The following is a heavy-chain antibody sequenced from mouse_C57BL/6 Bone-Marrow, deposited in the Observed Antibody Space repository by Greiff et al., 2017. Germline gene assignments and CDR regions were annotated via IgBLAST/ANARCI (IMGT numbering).Heavy chain of an antibody. CDR2: IDPSDSYT. CDR1: GYTFTSYW. D-gene: IGHD2-2*01. CDR3: ARRLPCWYFDV. J-gene: IGHJ1*03. Sequence: QVQLQQPGAELVMPGASVKLSCKASGYTFTSYWMHWVKQRPGQGLEWIGEIDPSDSYTNYNQKFKGKSTLTVDKSSSTAYMQLSSLTSEDSAVYYCARRLPCWYFDVWGRGTTVTVSS. V-gene: IGHV1-69*01.